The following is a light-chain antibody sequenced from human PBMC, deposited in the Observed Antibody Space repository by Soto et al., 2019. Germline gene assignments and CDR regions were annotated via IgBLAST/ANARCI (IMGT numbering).Light chain of an antibody. CDR3: NSYATSGSHI. V-gene: IGLV2-14*01. CDR2: EVS. J-gene: IGLJ1*01. Sequence: QSALTQPASVSGSPGQSITISCTGTSSDVGSYNYVSWYQQHPGKAPKLLIYEVSYRPSGVSNRFSGSKSGNTASLIISGLQAEDEADYYCNSYATSGSHIFGTGTKVTVL. CDR1: SSDVGSYNY.